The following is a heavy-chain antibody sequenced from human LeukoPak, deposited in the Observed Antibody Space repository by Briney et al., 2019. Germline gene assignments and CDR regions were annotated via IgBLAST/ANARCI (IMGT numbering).Heavy chain of an antibody. D-gene: IGHD5-12*01. V-gene: IGHV3-21*01. CDR3: ARVLYSGYGPDYYYMVV. Sequence: GGSLRLSCAASGFTFSSYSMNWVRQAPGKGLEWVSSISNSSRYIYYADSVKGRFTISRDNAKNSMYLQINRQRAEDTAVYYCARVLYSGYGPDYYYMVVWGKGTKVTVS. CDR2: ISNSSRYI. CDR1: GFTFSSYS. J-gene: IGHJ6*03.